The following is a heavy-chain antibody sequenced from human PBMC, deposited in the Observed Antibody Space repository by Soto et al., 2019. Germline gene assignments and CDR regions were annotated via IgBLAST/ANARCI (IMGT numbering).Heavy chain of an antibody. Sequence: PGGSLRLSCAASGFTFGSYAMHWVRQAPGKGLEWVAVIPYDGSNKYYADSVKGRFTISRDNSKNTLYLQMNSLRAEDTAVYYCARDPDSSGYYAIDYWGQGTLVTVSS. D-gene: IGHD3-22*01. J-gene: IGHJ4*02. CDR2: IPYDGSNK. CDR3: ARDPDSSGYYAIDY. CDR1: GFTFGSYA. V-gene: IGHV3-30-3*01.